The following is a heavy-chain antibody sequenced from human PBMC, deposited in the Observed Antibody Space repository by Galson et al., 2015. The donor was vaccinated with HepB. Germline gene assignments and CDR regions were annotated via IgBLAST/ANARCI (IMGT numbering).Heavy chain of an antibody. V-gene: IGHV6-1*01. J-gene: IGHJ4*02. CDR1: DSVSSYSAT. D-gene: IGHD1-1*01. CDR2: TYYRSKWYH. Sequence: DSVSSYSATWNWIRQSPSRGLEWLGRTYYRSKWYHDYAVSVKSRITINPDTSKNQFSLQLNSVTPDDTAVYYCANLQPGGDCWGQGTLVTVSS. CDR3: ANLQPGGDC.